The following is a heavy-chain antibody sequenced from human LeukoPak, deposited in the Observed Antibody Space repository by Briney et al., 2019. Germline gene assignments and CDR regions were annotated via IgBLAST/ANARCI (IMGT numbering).Heavy chain of an antibody. V-gene: IGHV3-33*01. J-gene: IGHJ4*02. Sequence: GRSLRLSCVASGFTFSTHGMHWVRQAPGKGLEWVAIIWYDGSKELYADSVKGRFTISRDNSRNSLYLQMNSLRAEDTAVYYCVREYGNGPDYWGQGTLVTVSS. CDR1: GFTFSTHG. CDR2: IWYDGSKE. CDR3: VREYGNGPDY. D-gene: IGHD2-8*01.